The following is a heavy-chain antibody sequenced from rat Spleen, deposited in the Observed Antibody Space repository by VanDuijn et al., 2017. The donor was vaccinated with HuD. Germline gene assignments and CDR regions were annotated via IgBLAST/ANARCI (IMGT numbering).Heavy chain of an antibody. J-gene: IGHJ2*01. CDR3: SRRDSGYFDY. CDR1: GFTFNNYD. CDR2: ISSDGRRN. D-gene: IGHD4-3*01. Sequence: EVQLVESGGGFVQPGRSLKLSCAASGFTFNNYDMAWVRQAPTKGLEWVATISSDGRRNYYRDSVKGRFTISRDNAKRTLFLQMNSLRSEDTATYYCSRRDSGYFDYWGQGVMVTVSS. V-gene: IGHV5-29*01.